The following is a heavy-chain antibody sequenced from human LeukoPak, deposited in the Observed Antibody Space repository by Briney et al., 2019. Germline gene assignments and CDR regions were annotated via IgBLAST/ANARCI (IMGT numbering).Heavy chain of an antibody. D-gene: IGHD6-19*01. V-gene: IGHV4-59*10. CDR2: IYTSGST. J-gene: IGHJ5*02. Sequence: PSETLSLTCAVYGGSFSGYYWSWIRQPAGKGLEWIGRIYTSGSTNYNPSLKSRVTMSVDTSKNQFSLKLSSVTAADTAVYYCASLSSDSQGFDPWGQGTLVTVSS. CDR1: GGSFSGYY. CDR3: ASLSSDSQGFDP.